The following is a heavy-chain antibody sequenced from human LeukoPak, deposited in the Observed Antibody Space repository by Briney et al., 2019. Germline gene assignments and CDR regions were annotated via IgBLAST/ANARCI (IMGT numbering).Heavy chain of an antibody. V-gene: IGHV1-2*02. CDR3: ARGSAESDYDSSGFDY. D-gene: IGHD3-22*01. CDR1: GYTFTGYY. J-gene: IGHJ4*02. CDR2: INPNSGGA. Sequence: ASVTVSCKASGYTFTGYYMHWVRQAPGQGLEWMGWINPNSGGANYAQKFQGRVTMTRDTSISTAYMELSRLRSDDTAVYYCARGSAESDYDSSGFDYWGQGALVTVSS.